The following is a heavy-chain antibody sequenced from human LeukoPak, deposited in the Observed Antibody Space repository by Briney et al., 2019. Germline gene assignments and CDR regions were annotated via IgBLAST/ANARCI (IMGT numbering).Heavy chain of an antibody. CDR2: ITSGGGST. Sequence: GGSLRLSCAASGFTFSSYAMSWVRQAPGKGLEWVSTITSGGGSTYYADSVKGRFTISRDNSKNTLYLQMNSLRAEDTAVYYCAKDKFATPTPDYWGQGTLVTVSS. J-gene: IGHJ4*02. CDR3: AKDKFATPTPDY. D-gene: IGHD2-15*01. CDR1: GFTFSSYA. V-gene: IGHV3-23*01.